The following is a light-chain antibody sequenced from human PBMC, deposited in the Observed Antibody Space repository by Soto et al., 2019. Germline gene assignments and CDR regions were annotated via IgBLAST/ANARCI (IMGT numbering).Light chain of an antibody. V-gene: IGLV2-8*01. CDR1: SSDVGGYNY. J-gene: IGLJ1*01. CDR2: DVD. Sequence: QSVLTQPPSASGSPGQSVTISCTGTSSDVGGYNYVSWYQQHPGKAPKLMIYDVDKWPSGVPDRFSGSKSGNTASLTVSGLQAEDEADYYCSSYAGSNNVYVFGTGTKVTVL. CDR3: SSYAGSNNVYV.